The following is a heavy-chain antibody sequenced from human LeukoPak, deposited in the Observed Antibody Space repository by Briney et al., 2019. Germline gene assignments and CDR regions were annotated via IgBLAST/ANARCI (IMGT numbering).Heavy chain of an antibody. Sequence: SETLSITCAVYGGSFGGYYWSWIRQPPGKGLEWIGEINHSGSTNYNPSLKSRVTISVDTSKNQFSLKLSSVTAADTAVYYCARGSGLNYWGQGTLVTVSS. CDR1: GGSFGGYY. D-gene: IGHD3-22*01. CDR3: ARGSGLNY. CDR2: INHSGST. V-gene: IGHV4-34*01. J-gene: IGHJ4*02.